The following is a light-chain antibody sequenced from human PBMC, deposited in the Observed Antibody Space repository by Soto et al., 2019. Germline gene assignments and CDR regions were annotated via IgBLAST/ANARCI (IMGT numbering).Light chain of an antibody. CDR3: QQYYKWPPFT. CDR2: NAA. J-gene: IGKJ3*01. CDR1: QRIDTS. V-gene: IGKV3-15*01. Sequence: EIAMTQSPATLSVSPGERATLSCRASQRIDTSLAWYQQRPGQAPRLLLYNAATRATGIPARFSGRGFGTEFTLTISSLQSEDFALYYCQQYYKWPPFTFGPGTKVDI.